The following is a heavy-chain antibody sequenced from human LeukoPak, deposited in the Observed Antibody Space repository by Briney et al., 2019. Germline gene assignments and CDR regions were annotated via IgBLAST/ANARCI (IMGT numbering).Heavy chain of an antibody. Sequence: SETLSLTCTVSGGSISSHYCSWIRQPAGKGLEWIGYIYYSGTTYYNPSLKSRVTISVDTSKNQFSLKLNSVTAADTAVYYCARHYGPWGQGTLVTVSS. CDR3: ARHYGP. CDR2: IYYSGTT. CDR1: GGSISSHY. J-gene: IGHJ5*02. D-gene: IGHD3-10*01. V-gene: IGHV4-59*08.